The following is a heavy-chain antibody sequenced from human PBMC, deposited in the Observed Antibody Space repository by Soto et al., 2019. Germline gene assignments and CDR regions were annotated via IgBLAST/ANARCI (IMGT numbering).Heavy chain of an antibody. CDR2: AHHSGRT. J-gene: IGHJ4*02. V-gene: IGHV4-4*01. Sequence: LSLTCTVSGDSMSSSNWWNWVRQPPGKGLEWIGEAHHSGRTNYNPSLRSRVTISVDRSQNLFSLKLSSVTAADTAVYFCARLPGYCSGDSCRIDYWGQGTLVTVSS. CDR3: ARLPGYCSGDSCRIDY. CDR1: GDSMSSSNW. D-gene: IGHD2-15*01.